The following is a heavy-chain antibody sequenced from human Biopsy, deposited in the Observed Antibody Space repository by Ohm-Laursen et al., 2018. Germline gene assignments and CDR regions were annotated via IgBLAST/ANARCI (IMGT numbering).Heavy chain of an antibody. J-gene: IGHJ6*02. CDR3: ARATNSTGWPYYYFYGMGV. V-gene: IGHV4-59*01. D-gene: IGHD2/OR15-2a*01. Sequence: GTLSLTCTVSGGSISSDYWSWIRQTPGKGLEWIGYIYYSGSTNYNPSLKSRVTISVDTSKNQFSLRLNSVTAADTAVHYCARATNSTGWPYYYFYGMGVWGQGTTVTVSS. CDR2: IYYSGST. CDR1: GGSISSDY.